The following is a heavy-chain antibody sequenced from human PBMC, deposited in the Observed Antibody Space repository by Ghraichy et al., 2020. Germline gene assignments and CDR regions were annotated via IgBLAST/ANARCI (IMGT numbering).Heavy chain of an antibody. J-gene: IGHJ2*01. D-gene: IGHD5-18*01. CDR3: TRVVEVTGAERYFEL. Sequence: SQTLSLTCAISGDSVSSNSAAWNWIRQSPSRGLEWLGRTYYRSKWYNDYAESVKSRITINPDTSKNQFSLQLTSVTPEDTAVYYCTRVVEVTGAERYFELWGRGTLVTVSS. CDR1: GDSVSSNSAA. V-gene: IGHV6-1*01. CDR2: TYYRSKWYN.